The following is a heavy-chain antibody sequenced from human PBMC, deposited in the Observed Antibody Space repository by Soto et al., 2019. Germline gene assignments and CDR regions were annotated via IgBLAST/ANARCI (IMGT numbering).Heavy chain of an antibody. V-gene: IGHV3-11*01. CDR1: GYPFSDYD. Sequence: PGGSLRLSCAASGYPFSDYDMSWIRQAPGKGLEWISYIDTSSTKIYYADSVKGRFTISRDNAKNSLYLEMNSLTAADTAVYYCARDLSPGSGDFDYWGQGTLVTVSS. J-gene: IGHJ4*02. CDR2: IDTSSTKI. D-gene: IGHD3-10*01. CDR3: ARDLSPGSGDFDY.